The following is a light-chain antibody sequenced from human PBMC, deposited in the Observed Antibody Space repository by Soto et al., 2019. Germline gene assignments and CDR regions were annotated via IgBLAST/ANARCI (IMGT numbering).Light chain of an antibody. Sequence: EIVMTPSPATLSVSPVDRATLSCRASQSVSSNLAWYQQKPGQAPRLLIYGVSSRATGIPDRFSGSGSGTDFTLTTSRLEPEDFAVYYCEQYGSSPRTGGQGTKVDIK. J-gene: IGKJ1*01. CDR3: EQYGSSPRT. CDR1: QSVSSN. CDR2: GVS. V-gene: IGKV3-20*01.